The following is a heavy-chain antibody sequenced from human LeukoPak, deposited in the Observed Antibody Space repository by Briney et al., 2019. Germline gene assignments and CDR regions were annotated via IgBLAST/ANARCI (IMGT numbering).Heavy chain of an antibody. CDR2: INHSGST. V-gene: IGHV4-34*01. J-gene: IGHJ4*02. CDR1: GGSFSGYY. D-gene: IGHD6-13*01. Sequence: SETLSLTCAVYGGSFSGYYWSWIRQPPGKGLEWIGEINHSGSTNYSPSLKSRVAISVDTSKSQFSLKLSSVTAADTAVYYCARSLGYSSTWPHYWGQGTLVTVSS. CDR3: ARSLGYSSTWPHY.